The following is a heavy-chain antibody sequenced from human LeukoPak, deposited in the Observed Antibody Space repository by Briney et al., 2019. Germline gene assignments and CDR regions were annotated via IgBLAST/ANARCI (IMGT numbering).Heavy chain of an antibody. CDR3: ARAPVGIAVAGTFDY. Sequence: SETLSLTCAVYGGSFSGYYWSWIRRPPGKGLEWIGEINHSGSTNYNPSLKSRVTISVDTSKNQFSLKLSSVTAADTAVYYCARAPVGIAVAGTFDYWGQGTLVTVSS. D-gene: IGHD6-19*01. J-gene: IGHJ4*02. V-gene: IGHV4-34*01. CDR2: INHSGST. CDR1: GGSFSGYY.